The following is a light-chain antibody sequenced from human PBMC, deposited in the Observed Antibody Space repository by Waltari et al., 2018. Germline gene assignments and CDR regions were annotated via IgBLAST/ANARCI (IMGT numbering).Light chain of an antibody. Sequence: DIVLTQSPDSLAVPLCERATIPCKSSQDILYGSNNDNYFTWYQQKPGQPPRVLIYWASTRESGVPDRFSGSGSGTDFTLTISSLQAEDVAVYYCQQYFSFPPTFGGGTKVEIK. CDR1: QDILYGSNNDNY. V-gene: IGKV4-1*01. J-gene: IGKJ4*01. CDR2: WAS. CDR3: QQYFSFPPT.